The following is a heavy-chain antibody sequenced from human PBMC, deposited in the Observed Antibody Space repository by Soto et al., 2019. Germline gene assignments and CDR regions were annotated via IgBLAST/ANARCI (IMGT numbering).Heavy chain of an antibody. D-gene: IGHD3-3*01. Sequence: GASVKVSCKASGGTFSSYAISWVRQAPGQGLEWMGGIIPIFGTANYAQKFQGRVTITADESTSTAYMELSSLRSEDTAVYYCARSRFLEWPHFDYWGQGXLVTVSS. CDR2: IIPIFGTA. CDR3: ARSRFLEWPHFDY. V-gene: IGHV1-69*13. J-gene: IGHJ4*02. CDR1: GGTFSSYA.